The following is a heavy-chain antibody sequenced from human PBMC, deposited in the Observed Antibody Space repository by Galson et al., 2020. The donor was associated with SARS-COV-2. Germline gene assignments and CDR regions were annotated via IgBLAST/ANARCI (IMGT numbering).Heavy chain of an antibody. CDR3: ARGPSSSWLYYFDY. CDR1: GFTFSSYA. J-gene: IGHJ4*02. D-gene: IGHD6-13*01. Sequence: GGSLRLSCAASGFTFSSYAMHWVRQAPGKGLEWVAVISYDGSNKYYADSVKGRFTIARDNSKNTLYLQMNSLRAEDTAVYYCARGPSSSWLYYFDYWGQGTLVTVSS. CDR2: ISYDGSNK. V-gene: IGHV3-30*04.